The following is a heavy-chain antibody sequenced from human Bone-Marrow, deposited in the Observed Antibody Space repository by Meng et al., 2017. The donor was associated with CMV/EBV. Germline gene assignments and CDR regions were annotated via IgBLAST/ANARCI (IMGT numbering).Heavy chain of an antibody. D-gene: IGHD2-15*01. CDR1: GFTVSSNY. J-gene: IGHJ3*02. Sequence: GESLKISCAASGFTVSSNYMRWVRQAPGKGLEWVSVIYSGGSTYYADSVKGRFTISRDNSKNTLYLQMNSLRAEDTAVYYCAREGGEGDAIDIWGQGTMVTVSS. CDR3: AREGGEGDAIDI. CDR2: IYSGGST. V-gene: IGHV3-53*01.